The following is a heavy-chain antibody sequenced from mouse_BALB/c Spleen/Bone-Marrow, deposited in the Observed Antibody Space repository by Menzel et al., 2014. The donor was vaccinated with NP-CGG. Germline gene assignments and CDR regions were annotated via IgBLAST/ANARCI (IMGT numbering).Heavy chain of an antibody. CDR3: ARNDGYFD. CDR2: ISSGGSYT. Sequence: EVHLVESGGGLVKPGGSLKLSCAASGFTFSNYAMSWVRQTPEKRLEWVATISSGGSYTYCPDSVKGRITISRDNAKNTLYLQMSSLRSEDTATYYCARNDGYFDWGQGTLVTVSA. CDR1: GFTFSNYA. D-gene: IGHD2-3*01. V-gene: IGHV5-9-3*01. J-gene: IGHJ3*01.